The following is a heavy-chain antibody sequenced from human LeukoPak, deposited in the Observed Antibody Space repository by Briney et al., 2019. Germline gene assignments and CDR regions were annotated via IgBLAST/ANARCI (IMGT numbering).Heavy chain of an antibody. CDR3: ARDVRGYCSGGSCYHYYYYYMDV. CDR1: GGSISSGDYY. J-gene: IGHJ6*03. D-gene: IGHD2-15*01. Sequence: SQTLSLTCTVSGGSISSGDYYWSWIRQPPGKGLEWIGYIYYSGSTYYNPSLKSRVTISVDTSENQFSLKLSSVTAADTAVYYCARDVRGYCSGGSCYHYYYYYMDVWGKGTTVTVSS. CDR2: IYYSGST. V-gene: IGHV4-30-4*08.